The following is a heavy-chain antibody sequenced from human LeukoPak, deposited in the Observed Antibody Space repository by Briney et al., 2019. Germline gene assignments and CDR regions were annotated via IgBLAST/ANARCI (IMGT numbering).Heavy chain of an antibody. J-gene: IGHJ4*02. CDR3: ARAAYRGSGSYPV. CDR2: TYYRSKWYY. CDR1: GDSVSSNSAA. Sequence: SQTLSLTCAISGDSVSSNSAAWNWIRQSPSRGLEWLGRTYYRSKWYYDYAVSVKSRITINPDTSKNQFSLKLSSVTAADTAVYYCARAAYRGSGSYPVWGQGTLVTVSS. V-gene: IGHV6-1*01. D-gene: IGHD3-10*01.